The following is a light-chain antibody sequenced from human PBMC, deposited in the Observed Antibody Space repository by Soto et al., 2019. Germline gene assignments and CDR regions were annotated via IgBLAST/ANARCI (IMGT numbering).Light chain of an antibody. CDR2: DAS. J-gene: IGKJ1*01. CDR1: QSISSW. CDR3: QQYEAYSRT. Sequence: DIQMTQSPSTLSASVGDRVTITCRASQSISSWLAWYQQKPGKAPKLLIYDASSLESGVPSRFSGSGSGTEFTLTISSLQPDDFATYYCQQYEAYSRTFGPGTKVDIK. V-gene: IGKV1-5*01.